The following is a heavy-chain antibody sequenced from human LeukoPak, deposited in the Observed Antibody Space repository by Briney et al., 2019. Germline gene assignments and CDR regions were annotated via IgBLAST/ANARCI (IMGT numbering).Heavy chain of an antibody. D-gene: IGHD2-21*02. J-gene: IGHJ4*02. V-gene: IGHV3-74*01. CDR3: GSLYCGGGCSL. CDR2: INSDGSST. CDR1: GFTFSSYC. Sequence: PGGSLRLSCAASGFTFSSYCMNWVRQVPGKGLVWVSWINSDGSSTCYADSVKGRFTISRANAKHSLYLQMNSLRAEDTALYYCGSLYCGGGCSLWGQGTLVSVSS.